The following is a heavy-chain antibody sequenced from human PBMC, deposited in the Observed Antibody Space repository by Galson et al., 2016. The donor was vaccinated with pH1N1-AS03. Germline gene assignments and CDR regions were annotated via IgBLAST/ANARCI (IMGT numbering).Heavy chain of an antibody. CDR2: ISASGGDT. CDR1: GFVFSTFA. V-gene: IGHV3-23*01. Sequence: SLRLSCAASGFVFSTFAMSWVRQAQGKGLEWVSSISASGGDTYYADSVKGRFTISRDNSRNTLYPQMNSLRAEDTAVYYCVRRSPWATVGTFYFDYWGQGTLVTVSS. D-gene: IGHD4-23*01. CDR3: VRRSPWATVGTFYFDY. J-gene: IGHJ4*02.